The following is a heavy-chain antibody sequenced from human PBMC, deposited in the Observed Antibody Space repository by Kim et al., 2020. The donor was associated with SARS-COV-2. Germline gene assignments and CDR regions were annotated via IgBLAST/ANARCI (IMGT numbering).Heavy chain of an antibody. V-gene: IGHV3-43*01. CDR1: GFTFDDYT. CDR2: ISWDGGST. D-gene: IGHD6-13*01. J-gene: IGHJ4*02. CDR3: AKDTRRDSSSWYWYFDY. Sequence: GGSLRLSCAASGFTFDDYTMHWVRQAPGKGLEWVSLISWDGGSTYYADSVKGRFTISRDNSKNSLYLQMNSLRTEDTALYYCAKDTRRDSSSWYWYFDYWGQGTLVTVSS.